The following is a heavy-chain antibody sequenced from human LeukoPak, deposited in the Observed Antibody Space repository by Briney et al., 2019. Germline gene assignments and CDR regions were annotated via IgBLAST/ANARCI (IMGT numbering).Heavy chain of an antibody. CDR3: AKATRGRCSSTSCYSVNH. CDR1: GFTFSSYA. CDR2: ISGSGGST. V-gene: IGHV3-23*01. J-gene: IGHJ5*02. Sequence: GGSLRLSCAASGFTFSSYAMSWVRQAPGKGLEWVSAISGSGGSTYYADSVKGRFTISRDNSKNTLYLQMNSLRAEDTAVYYCAKATRGRCSSTSCYSVNHWGQGTLVTVSS. D-gene: IGHD2-2*02.